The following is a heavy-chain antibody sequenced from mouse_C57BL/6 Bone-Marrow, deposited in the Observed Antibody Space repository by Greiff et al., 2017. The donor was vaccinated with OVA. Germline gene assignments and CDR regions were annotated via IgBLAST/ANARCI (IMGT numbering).Heavy chain of an antibody. Sequence: DVMLVESGGGLVKPGGSLKLSCAASGFTFSDSGMHWVRQAPERGLEWVAYISSGSSSIYYADPVRGRFPISRAKAKNTLFLQMTSLRSEDTAMYYCVMEVYFDVWGTGTTVTVSS. CDR1: GFTFSDSG. CDR2: ISSGSSSI. CDR3: VMEVYFDV. J-gene: IGHJ1*03. V-gene: IGHV5-17*01.